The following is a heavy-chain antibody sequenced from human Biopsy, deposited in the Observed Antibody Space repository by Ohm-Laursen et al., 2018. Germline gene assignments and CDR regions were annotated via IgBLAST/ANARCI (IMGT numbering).Heavy chain of an antibody. J-gene: IGHJ5*01. CDR2: INPMFGTA. V-gene: IGHV1-69*06. CDR1: GATLSNYA. Sequence: SVKVSCKASGATLSNYAINWLRQAPGQGLEWMGGINPMFGTAKYAQRFQGRVTNTADKSTSTADMDLSSLSSDDTAVSYCARSFGVVINFEHNWFDPWGQGTLVTVSS. D-gene: IGHD3-3*01. CDR3: ARSFGVVINFEHNWFDP.